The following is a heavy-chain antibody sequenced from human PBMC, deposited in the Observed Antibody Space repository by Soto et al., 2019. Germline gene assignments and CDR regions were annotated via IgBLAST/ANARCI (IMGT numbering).Heavy chain of an antibody. CDR3: AREYFSMVAPKYYYYYGMDV. V-gene: IGHV3-33*01. J-gene: IGHJ6*02. Sequence: GGSLRLSCAASGFTFSSYGMHWVRQAPGKGLEWVAVIWYDGSNKYYADSVKGRFTISRDNSKNTLYLQMNSLRAEDTAVYYCAREYFSMVAPKYYYYYGMDVWGQGTTVTVSS. CDR1: GFTFSSYG. CDR2: IWYDGSNK. D-gene: IGHD2-15*01.